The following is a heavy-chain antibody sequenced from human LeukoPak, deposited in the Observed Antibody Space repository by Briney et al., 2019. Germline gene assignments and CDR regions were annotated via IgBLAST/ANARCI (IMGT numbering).Heavy chain of an antibody. D-gene: IGHD3-22*01. CDR2: IYPGDSDT. V-gene: IGHV5-51*01. CDR3: ARQGWGNYDSSGYYPNWFDP. Sequence: GESLKISCKGSGYSFTSYWIGWVRQMPGKGLEWMGIIYPGDSDTRYSPSFQGQVTISADKSISTAYLQWSSLKASDTAMYYCARQGWGNYDSSGYYPNWFDPWGQGTLVTVSS. J-gene: IGHJ5*02. CDR1: GYSFTSYW.